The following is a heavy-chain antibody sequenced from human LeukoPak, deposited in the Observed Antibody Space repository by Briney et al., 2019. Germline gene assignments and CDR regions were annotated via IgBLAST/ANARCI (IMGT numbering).Heavy chain of an antibody. J-gene: IGHJ6*03. Sequence: SETLSLTCTVSGGSISSSSYYWGWIRQPPGKGLEWMGRIYYIGSTYYNPSLKSRVTISVDTSKNQFFLKLSSVTAADTAVYYCARGLEVRGAYYMDVWGKGTTVTISS. D-gene: IGHD3-10*01. CDR3: ARGLEVRGAYYMDV. V-gene: IGHV4-39*01. CDR1: GGSISSSSYY. CDR2: IYYIGST.